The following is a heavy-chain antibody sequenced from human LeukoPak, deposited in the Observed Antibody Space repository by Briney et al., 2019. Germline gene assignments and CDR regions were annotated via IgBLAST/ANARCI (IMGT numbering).Heavy chain of an antibody. CDR3: ARHVSAGRGEYQFDY. J-gene: IGHJ4*02. CDR2: IQPGDSET. V-gene: IGHV5-51*01. Sequence: GESLKISCKGFGYSFTSSWIGWVRHMPGKGLEWMGIIQPGDSETRYSPSFQGQVTISADKSTNTAYLQWNSLKASDTAIYYCARHVSAGRGEYQFDYWGQGTLVTVSS. CDR1: GYSFTSSW. D-gene: IGHD2-2*01.